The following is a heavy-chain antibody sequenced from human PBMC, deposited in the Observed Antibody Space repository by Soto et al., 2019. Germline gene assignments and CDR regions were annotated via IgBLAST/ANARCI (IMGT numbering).Heavy chain of an antibody. CDR1: GGSISGYY. Sequence: SETLSLTCPVSGGSISGYYWSWIRQPPGKGLEWIGYIDYSGSTTYNPSLKSRVTISVDTSKNQFSLKLSSVTAADTAVYYCATTQGVNWFDPWGQGTLVTVSS. CDR3: ATTQGVNWFDP. V-gene: IGHV4-59*12. CDR2: IDYSGST. J-gene: IGHJ5*02.